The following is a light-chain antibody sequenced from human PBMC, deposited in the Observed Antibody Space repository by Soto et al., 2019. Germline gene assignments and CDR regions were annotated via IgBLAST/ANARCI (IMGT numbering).Light chain of an antibody. CDR1: QSVSSSY. CDR2: GAS. CDR3: QQYGSSPT. Sequence: EIVLTQSPGTLSLSPGERATLSRRASQSVSSSYLAWYQQKPGQAPRLLIYGASSRATGIPERFSGSGSGTDFTLTISRLEPEDFAVYYCQQYGSSPTFGQGTKVDIK. J-gene: IGKJ1*01. V-gene: IGKV3-20*01.